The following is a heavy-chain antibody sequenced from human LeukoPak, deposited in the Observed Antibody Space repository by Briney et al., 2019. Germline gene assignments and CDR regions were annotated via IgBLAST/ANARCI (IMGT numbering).Heavy chain of an antibody. CDR1: GFTVSINY. CDR3: ARGWVVATGAFDM. J-gene: IGHJ3*02. CDR2: IYSGGGT. D-gene: IGHD1-1*01. Sequence: GGSLRLSCAASGFTVSINYMTWVRQAPGKGLEWVSVIYSGGGTYYADSVKGRFTISRDNSKNTVYLQMNSLRAEDTAVYYCARGWVVATGAFDMWGQGTMVTVSS. V-gene: IGHV3-53*01.